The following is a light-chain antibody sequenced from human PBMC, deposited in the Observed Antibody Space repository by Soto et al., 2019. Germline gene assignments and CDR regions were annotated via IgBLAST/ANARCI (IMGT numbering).Light chain of an antibody. J-gene: IGLJ2*01. CDR3: RSYSSGSTLVL. Sequence: QSALTQPASVSGSPGQSVTISCTGTATNITTYNYISWYRQYPGKAPKLMIYEISNRPSGVSNRFSGSKSGATASLTISGLQAEDEADYYCRSYSSGSTLVLFGGGTKLTVL. V-gene: IGLV2-14*01. CDR2: EIS. CDR1: ATNITTYNY.